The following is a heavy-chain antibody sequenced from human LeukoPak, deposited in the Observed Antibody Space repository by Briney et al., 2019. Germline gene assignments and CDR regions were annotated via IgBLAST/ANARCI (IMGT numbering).Heavy chain of an antibody. V-gene: IGHV4-59*12. D-gene: IGHD3-10*01. CDR2: IYYSGST. J-gene: IGHJ3*02. CDR1: GGSISSYY. Sequence: SETLSLTCTVSGGSISSYYWSWIRQPPGKGLEWIGYIYYSGSTNYNPSLKSRVTISVDTSKNQFSLKLSSVTAADTAVYYCARPKAPYYYGSGRGHAFDIWGQGTMVTVSS. CDR3: ARPKAPYYYGSGRGHAFDI.